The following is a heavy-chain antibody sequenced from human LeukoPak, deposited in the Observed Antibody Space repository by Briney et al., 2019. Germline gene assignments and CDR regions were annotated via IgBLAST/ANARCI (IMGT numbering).Heavy chain of an antibody. CDR2: IYSSGST. J-gene: IGHJ4*02. Sequence: PSETLSLTCTVSGDSMTDYYWNWIRQPPGKGLEYIGYIYSSGSTNYNPSLKGRVTMSVDTSKNHFSLKLISVTAADTAVYYCATSSLSLPRYLGQGTLVTVSS. D-gene: IGHD6-6*01. CDR3: ATSSLSLPRY. CDR1: GDSMTDYY. V-gene: IGHV4-59*01.